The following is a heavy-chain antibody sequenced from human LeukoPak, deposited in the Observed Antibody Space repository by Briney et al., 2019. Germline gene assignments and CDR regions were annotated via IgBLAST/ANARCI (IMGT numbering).Heavy chain of an antibody. D-gene: IGHD6-19*01. CDR1: GYTFTSYA. Sequence: RASVKVSCKASGYTFTSYAMHWVRQAPGQRLEWMGWINAGNGNTKYSQKFQGRVTITRDTSASTAYLELSSLRSEDTAVYYCARGARIRAVAVSGANYWGQGTLVTVSS. CDR3: ARGARIRAVAVSGANY. J-gene: IGHJ4*02. V-gene: IGHV1-3*01. CDR2: INAGNGNT.